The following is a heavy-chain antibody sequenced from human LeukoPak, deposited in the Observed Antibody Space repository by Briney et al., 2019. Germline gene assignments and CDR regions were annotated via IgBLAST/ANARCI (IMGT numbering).Heavy chain of an antibody. CDR2: IYYSGST. Sequence: PSETLSLTCTVSGGSMINYYWSWIRQPPGKGLEWIGYIYYSGSTNYNPSLKSRVTISVDTSKNQFSLKLSSVTAADTAVYYCARDSVGATQPGYYYYYGMDVWGQGTTVTVSS. V-gene: IGHV4-59*01. CDR1: GGSMINYY. J-gene: IGHJ6*02. D-gene: IGHD1-26*01. CDR3: ARDSVGATQPGYYYYYGMDV.